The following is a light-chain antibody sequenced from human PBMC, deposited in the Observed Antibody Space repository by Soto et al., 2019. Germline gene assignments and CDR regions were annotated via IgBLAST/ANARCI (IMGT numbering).Light chain of an antibody. J-gene: IGKJ1*01. Sequence: EIVMTQSPATLSVSPGERATLSCRASQSVSSNLAWYQQKPGQAPRLLIYGASTRATGIPARFSGSGSGTEFTLTISSLQSEDFAVYYCQQYNNSPPWTFGQGTKVDNK. CDR3: QQYNNSPPWT. CDR1: QSVSSN. V-gene: IGKV3-15*01. CDR2: GAS.